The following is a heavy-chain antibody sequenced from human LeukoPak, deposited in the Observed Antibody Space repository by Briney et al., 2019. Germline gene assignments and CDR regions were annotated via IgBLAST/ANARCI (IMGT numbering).Heavy chain of an antibody. D-gene: IGHD3-22*01. Sequence: SLRLSCAASGFTFSSYSMKWVRPAPGKGLEWVSSNSSSSSYVYYADSVKGRFTISRDNAKNSLYLQMNSLRAEDTAVYYCARDGDPYYYDSSAKGYWGQGTLVTVSS. V-gene: IGHV3-21*01. CDR3: ARDGDPYYYDSSAKGY. J-gene: IGHJ4*02. CDR1: GFTFSSYS. CDR2: NSSSSSYV.